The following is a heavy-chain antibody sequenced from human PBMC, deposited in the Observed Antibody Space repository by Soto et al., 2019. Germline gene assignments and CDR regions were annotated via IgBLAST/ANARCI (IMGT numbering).Heavy chain of an antibody. V-gene: IGHV2-5*02. CDR2: IYWDDDK. CDR1: GFSLTTSRVG. D-gene: IGHD3-3*01. J-gene: IGHJ4*02. Sequence: QITLNESGPTPVKPRQTLTLTCTFSGFSLTTSRVGVGWIRQSPGKAPEWLALIYWDDDKRYSPSLKSRLTITKDTSKNPVVLTMADLDPADTATYYCAHRVLRTVFGLVTTTAIYFDFWGQGTPVAVSS. CDR3: AHRVLRTVFGLVTTTAIYFDF.